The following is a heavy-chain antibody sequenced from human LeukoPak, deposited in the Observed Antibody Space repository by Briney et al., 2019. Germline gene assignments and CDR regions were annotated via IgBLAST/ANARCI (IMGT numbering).Heavy chain of an antibody. D-gene: IGHD2-8*01. CDR3: ARDRGYCTNAVCPADY. CDR2: ISTYNGNT. CDR1: GYTFTGYG. Sequence: ASVRVSCKTSGYTFTGYGFNWVRQAPGQGLEWMGWISTYNGNTNFAQKLQGRVTVTTDTSTSTAYMELRSLRSDDTAVYYCARDRGYCTNAVCPADYWGQGTLVTVSS. V-gene: IGHV1-18*01. J-gene: IGHJ4*02.